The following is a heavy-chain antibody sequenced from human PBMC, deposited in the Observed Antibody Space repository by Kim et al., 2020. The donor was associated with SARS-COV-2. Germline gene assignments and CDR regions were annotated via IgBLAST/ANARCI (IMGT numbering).Heavy chain of an antibody. D-gene: IGHD6-19*01. CDR2: WYN. V-gene: IGHV6-1*01. Sequence: WYNDYAVSVKSRITINPDTSKNQFSLQLNSVTPEDTALYYCVRCSGWCDYWGQGTLVTVSS. J-gene: IGHJ4*02. CDR3: VRCSGWCDY.